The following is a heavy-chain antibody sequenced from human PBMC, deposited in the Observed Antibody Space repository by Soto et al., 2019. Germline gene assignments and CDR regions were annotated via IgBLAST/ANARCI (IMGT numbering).Heavy chain of an antibody. D-gene: IGHD4-4*01. Sequence: QVPLVQSGAEVKKPGSSVKVSCKASGGTFSSYAISWVRQAPGQGLEWMGGIIPIFGTANYAQKFQGRVTITADKSTSTAYMELSSLRSEDTAVYYCARDLTDYSNYRNGMDVWGQGTTVTVSS. CDR2: IIPIFGTA. J-gene: IGHJ6*02. V-gene: IGHV1-69*06. CDR3: ARDLTDYSNYRNGMDV. CDR1: GGTFSSYA.